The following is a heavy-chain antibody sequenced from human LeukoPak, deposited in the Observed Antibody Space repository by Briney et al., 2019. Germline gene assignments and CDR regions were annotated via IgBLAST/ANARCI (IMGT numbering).Heavy chain of an antibody. J-gene: IGHJ4*02. CDR1: GGSFSGYY. D-gene: IGHD6-19*01. Sequence: PSETLSLTCAVYGGSFSGYYWSWIRQPLGKGLEWIGEINHSGSTNYNPSLKSRVTISVDTSKNQFSLKLSSVTAADTAVYYCARRGGAVAAYFDYWGQGTLVTVSS. CDR3: ARRGGAVAAYFDY. V-gene: IGHV4-34*01. CDR2: INHSGST.